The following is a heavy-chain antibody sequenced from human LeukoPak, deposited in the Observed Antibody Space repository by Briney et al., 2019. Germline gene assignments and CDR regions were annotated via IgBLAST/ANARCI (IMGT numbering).Heavy chain of an antibody. Sequence: SETLSLTCTVSGGSISSYYWSWIRQPPGKGLEWIGYIYYSGNTNYNPSLKSRVTISVDTSKNQFSLKLSSVTAADTAVYYCARAPLNIVATIEFDYWGQGTLVTVSS. V-gene: IGHV4-59*01. J-gene: IGHJ4*02. D-gene: IGHD5-12*01. CDR3: ARAPLNIVATIEFDY. CDR2: IYYSGNT. CDR1: GGSISSYY.